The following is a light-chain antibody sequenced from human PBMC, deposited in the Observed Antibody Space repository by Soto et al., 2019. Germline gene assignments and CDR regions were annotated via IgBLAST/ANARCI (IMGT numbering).Light chain of an antibody. CDR2: KAS. CDR3: QHYNSYPEA. J-gene: IGKJ1*01. V-gene: IGKV1-5*03. CDR1: QTISSW. Sequence: DIQSTQSPSTLSGSVGDRVTITCRASQTISSWLAWYQQKPGKAPKLLIYKASTLKSGVPSRFSGSGSGTEFTLTISILQPDDFATYYCQHYNSYPEAFGQGTKVDIK.